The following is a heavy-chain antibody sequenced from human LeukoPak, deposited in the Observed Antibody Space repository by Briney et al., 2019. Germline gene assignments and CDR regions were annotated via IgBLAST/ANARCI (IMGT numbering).Heavy chain of an antibody. J-gene: IGHJ3*02. CDR2: IYYSGST. CDR3: ARLRLPYDAFDI. Sequence: PSETLSLTCTVSGGSISSSSYYWGWIRQPPGKGLEWIGSIYYSGSTYYNPSLKSRVTISVDTSKNQFSLKLSSVTAADTAVYYCARLRLPYDAFDIWGQGTMVTVSS. D-gene: IGHD5-12*01. CDR1: GGSISSSSYY. V-gene: IGHV4-39*07.